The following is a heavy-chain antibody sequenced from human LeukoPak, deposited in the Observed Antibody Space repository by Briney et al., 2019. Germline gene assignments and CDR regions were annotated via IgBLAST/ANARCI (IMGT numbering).Heavy chain of an antibody. CDR1: GFTFTGFH. CDR3: ASYVPAAMGVDY. J-gene: IGHJ4*02. D-gene: IGHD2-2*01. CDR2: ISVGSNYI. V-gene: IGHV3-21*01. Sequence: NSGGSLRLSCAASGFTFTGFHMNWVRQTPGGGPEWLSSISVGSNYIDYAHSVKGRFTISRDNAKNAVYLQMNSLRAEDTAVYYCASYVPAAMGVDYWGQGTLVTVSS.